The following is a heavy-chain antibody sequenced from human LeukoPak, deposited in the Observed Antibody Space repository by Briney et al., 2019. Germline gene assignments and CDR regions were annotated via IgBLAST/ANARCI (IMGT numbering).Heavy chain of an antibody. V-gene: IGHV1-2*02. CDR2: INPNSGGT. CDR1: GYTFTGYY. CDR3: ATEGIHLSPL. J-gene: IGHJ4*02. Sequence: ASVKVSCKASGYTFTGYYIYWVRQAPGQGLEWMGWINPNSGGTNYAQKFQGRVTMTRDTSISTAYMELSSLTSDDTAVYYCATEGIHLSPLWGQGTLVTVSS. D-gene: IGHD5-18*01.